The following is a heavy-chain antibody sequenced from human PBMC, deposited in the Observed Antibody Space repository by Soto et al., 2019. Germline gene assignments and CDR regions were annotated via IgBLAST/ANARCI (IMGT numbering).Heavy chain of an antibody. Sequence: EVQLLESGGGLVQPGGSLRLSCAASGFTFSSYAMSWVRQAPGKGLEWVSAISGSGGSTYYADSVKGRFTISRDNSKNTLYLQPSRLRGEDTALYYCAKAGYSGVVSAADDVFCIWAEVTMLTVSS. J-gene: IGHJ3*02. D-gene: IGHD2-2*01. CDR2: ISGSGGST. CDR1: GFTFSSYA. V-gene: IGHV3-23*01. CDR3: AKAGYSGVVSAADDVFCI.